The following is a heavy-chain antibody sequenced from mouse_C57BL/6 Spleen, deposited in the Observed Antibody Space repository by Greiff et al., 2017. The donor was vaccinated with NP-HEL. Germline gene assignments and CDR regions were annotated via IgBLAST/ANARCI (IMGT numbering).Heavy chain of an antibody. Sequence: VQRVESGPGLVQPSQSLSITCTVSGFSLTSYGVHWVRQPPGKGLEWLGVIWSGGSTDYNAAFISRLSISKDNSKSQVFFKMNSLQADDTAIYYCAKMNYGSTYYYAMDYWGQGTSVTVSS. V-gene: IGHV2-4*01. D-gene: IGHD1-1*01. CDR3: AKMNYGSTYYYAMDY. CDR2: IWSGGST. CDR1: GFSLTSYG. J-gene: IGHJ4*01.